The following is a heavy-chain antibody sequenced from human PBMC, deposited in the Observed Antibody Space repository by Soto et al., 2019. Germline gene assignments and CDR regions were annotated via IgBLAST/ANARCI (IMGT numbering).Heavy chain of an antibody. CDR3: AFAQLGYCSGGSCQGNDAFDI. CDR1: GGSISSSSYY. Sequence: SETLSLTCTVSGGSISSSSYYWGWIRQPPGKGLEWIGSIFYSGSTYYNPSFKLRVTISVDTSKNQFSLKLSFVTAADTAVYYCAFAQLGYCSGGSCQGNDAFDIWGQGTMVTVSS. V-gene: IGHV4-39*01. J-gene: IGHJ3*02. CDR2: IFYSGST. D-gene: IGHD2-15*01.